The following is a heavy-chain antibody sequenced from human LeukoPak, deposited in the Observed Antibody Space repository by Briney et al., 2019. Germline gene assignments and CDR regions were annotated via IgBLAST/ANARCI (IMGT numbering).Heavy chain of an antibody. CDR2: ISSNGGST. Sequence: GGSLRLSCSASGFTFSSYAMHWVRQAPGKGLEYVSAISSNGGSTYYADPVKGRFTISRDNSKNTLYLQMNSLRAEDTAVYYCAKWYLGAIAGMGVWGQGTTVTVSS. CDR3: AKWYLGAIAGMGV. V-gene: IGHV3-64*04. D-gene: IGHD2/OR15-2a*01. J-gene: IGHJ6*02. CDR1: GFTFSSYA.